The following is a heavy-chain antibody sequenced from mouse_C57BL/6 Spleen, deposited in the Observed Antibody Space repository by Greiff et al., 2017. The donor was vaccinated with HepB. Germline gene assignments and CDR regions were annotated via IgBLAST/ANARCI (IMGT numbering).Heavy chain of an antibody. CDR3: ARGYDGYRFDD. Sequence: QVQLQQPGAELVRPGSSVKLSCKASGYTFTSYWMHWVKQRPIQGLEWIGNIDPSDSETHYNQKFKDKATLTVDKSSSTAYMQLSSLTSEDSAVYYCARGYDGYRFDDWGQGTTLTVSS. V-gene: IGHV1-52*01. CDR2: IDPSDSET. D-gene: IGHD2-3*01. J-gene: IGHJ2*01. CDR1: GYTFTSYW.